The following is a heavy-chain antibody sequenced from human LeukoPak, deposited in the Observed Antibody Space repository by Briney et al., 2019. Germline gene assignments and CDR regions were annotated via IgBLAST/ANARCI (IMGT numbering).Heavy chain of an antibody. CDR2: VYYSGST. Sequence: PSETLSLTCSVSGGSISSYYWSWIRQPPGKGLEWIGYVYYSGSTKYNPSLKSRVTISVDTSKNQFSLKQSSVTAADTAVYYCARLGGSSSGYYYYYMDVWGKGTTVTVSS. V-gene: IGHV4-59*01. D-gene: IGHD6-6*01. CDR1: GGSISSYY. J-gene: IGHJ6*03. CDR3: ARLGGSSSGYYYYYMDV.